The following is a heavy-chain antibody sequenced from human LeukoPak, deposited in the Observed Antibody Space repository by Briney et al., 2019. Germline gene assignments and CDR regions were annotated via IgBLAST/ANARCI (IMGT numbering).Heavy chain of an antibody. CDR1: GFTFSNYW. V-gene: IGHV3-21*01. CDR3: ARDALKYLSTSSSSSDNWFDP. Sequence: PGGSLRLSCAASGFTFSNYWMNWVRQAPGKGLEWVSSISSSSSYIYYADSVKGRFAISRDNAKNSLYLQMNSLRAEDTAVYYCARDALKYLSTSSSSSDNWFDPWGQGTLVTVSS. J-gene: IGHJ5*02. D-gene: IGHD6-6*01. CDR2: ISSSSSYI.